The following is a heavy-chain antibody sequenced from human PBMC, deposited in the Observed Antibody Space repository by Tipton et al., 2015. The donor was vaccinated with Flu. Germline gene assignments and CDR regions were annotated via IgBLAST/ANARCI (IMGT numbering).Heavy chain of an antibody. CDR3: ARDLYCSGGSCYSDGFYFYGMDV. V-gene: IGHV7-4-1*02. Sequence: QLVQSGSELKKPGASVKVSCKASGYTFTSYAMNWVRQAPGQGLEWMGWINTNTGNPTYAQGFTGRFVFSLDTSVSTAYLQISSLKAEDAAVYYCARDLYCSGGSCYSDGFYFYGMDVWAPGTSVTVSS. J-gene: IGHJ6*02. D-gene: IGHD2-15*01. CDR1: GYTFTSYA. CDR2: INTNTGNP.